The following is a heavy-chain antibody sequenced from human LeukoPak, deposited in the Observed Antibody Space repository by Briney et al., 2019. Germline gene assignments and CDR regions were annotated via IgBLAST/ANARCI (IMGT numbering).Heavy chain of an antibody. CDR3: ARAYSSSWYFNWFDP. V-gene: IGHV4-59*08. CDR2: IYYSGST. CDR1: GGSISSYY. Sequence: SETLSLTCTVSGGSISSYYWSWIRQPPGKGLEWIGYIYYSGSTNYNPSLKSRVTISVDTSKNQFSLKLSSVTAADTAVYFCARAYSSSWYFNWFDPWGQGTLVTVSS. J-gene: IGHJ5*02. D-gene: IGHD6-13*01.